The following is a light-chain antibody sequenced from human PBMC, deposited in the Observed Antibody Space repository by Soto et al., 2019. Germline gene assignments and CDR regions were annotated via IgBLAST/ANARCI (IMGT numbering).Light chain of an antibody. CDR1: SSNIGDNS. Sequence: QSVLTQPPSMSAAPGQMVAISCSGTSSNIGDNSVSWYQHFPGTAPKVLIYDNNRRPSGIPDRFSGSKSGNTASLTISGLQAEDEADYYCCSYAGSSTYVFGTGTKLTVL. CDR2: DNN. J-gene: IGLJ1*01. V-gene: IGLV1-51*01. CDR3: CSYAGSSTYV.